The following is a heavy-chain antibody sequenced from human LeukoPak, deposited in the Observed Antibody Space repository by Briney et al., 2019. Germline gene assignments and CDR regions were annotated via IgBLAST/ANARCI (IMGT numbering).Heavy chain of an antibody. D-gene: IGHD3-9*01. V-gene: IGHV1-2*02. J-gene: IGHJ3*02. CDR2: INPNSGGT. Sequence: ASVKVSCKASGYTFTGYYMHWVRQAPGQGLEWMGWINPNSGGTNYAQKFQGRVTMTRDTSISTAYMELSRLRSDDTAVYYCARPRCSYYDILTGYCPDDAFDIWGQGKMVTVSS. CDR1: GYTFTGYY. CDR3: ARPRCSYYDILTGYCPDDAFDI.